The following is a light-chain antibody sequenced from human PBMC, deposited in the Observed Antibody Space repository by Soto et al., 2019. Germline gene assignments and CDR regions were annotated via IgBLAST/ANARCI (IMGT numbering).Light chain of an antibody. CDR2: DAS. Sequence: EIVLTQSPATLSLSPGERATLSCRASQSVSSYLAWYQQKPGQAPRLLIYDASNRATGIPARFSGSGSGTDFTLTISSLEPEDFAVDYCQQEGTFGQGTKVEIK. CDR3: QQEGT. CDR1: QSVSSY. J-gene: IGKJ1*01. V-gene: IGKV3-11*01.